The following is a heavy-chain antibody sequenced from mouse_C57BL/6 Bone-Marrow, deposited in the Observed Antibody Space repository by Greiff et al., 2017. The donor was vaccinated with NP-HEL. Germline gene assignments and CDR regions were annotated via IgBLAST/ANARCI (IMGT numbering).Heavy chain of an antibody. CDR2: IRSKSNNYAT. CDR1: GFSFNTYA. CDR3: VRHSYGSSYGFAY. J-gene: IGHJ3*01. Sequence: EVQGVESGGGLVQPKGSLKLSCAASGFSFNTYAMNWVRQAPGKGLEWVARIRSKSNNYATYYADSVKDRFTISRDDSESMLYLQMNNLKTEDTAMYYCVRHSYGSSYGFAYWGQGTLVTVSA. V-gene: IGHV10-1*01. D-gene: IGHD1-1*01.